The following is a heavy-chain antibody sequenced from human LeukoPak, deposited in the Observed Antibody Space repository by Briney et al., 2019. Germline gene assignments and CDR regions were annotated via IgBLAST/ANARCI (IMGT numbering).Heavy chain of an antibody. CDR2: IRSKAYGGTT. Sequence: PGRSLRLSCTASGFTFGDYAMSWVRQAPGKGLEWVGFIRSKAYGGTTEYAASVKGSFTISRDDSKRIAYLQMNSLKTEDTAVYYCTRLSLGGWYPSYWGQGTLVTVSS. CDR1: GFTFGDYA. J-gene: IGHJ4*02. D-gene: IGHD6-19*01. V-gene: IGHV3-49*04. CDR3: TRLSLGGWYPSY.